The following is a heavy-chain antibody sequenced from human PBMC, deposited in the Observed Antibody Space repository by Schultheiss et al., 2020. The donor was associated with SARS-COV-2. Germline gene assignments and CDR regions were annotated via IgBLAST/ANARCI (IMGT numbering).Heavy chain of an antibody. J-gene: IGHJ4*02. CDR2: INPNSGGT. D-gene: IGHD1-26*01. Sequence: ASVKVSCKASGYTFTGYYMHWVRQAPGQGLEWMGWINPNSGGTNYAQKFQGRVTMTRDTSISTAYMELSRLRSDDTAVYYCARDIGVVGATEGGLDYWGQGTLVTVSS. V-gene: IGHV1-2*02. CDR3: ARDIGVVGATEGGLDY. CDR1: GYTFTGYY.